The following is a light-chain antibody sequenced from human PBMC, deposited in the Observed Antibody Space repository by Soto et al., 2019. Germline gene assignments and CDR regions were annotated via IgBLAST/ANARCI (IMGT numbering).Light chain of an antibody. Sequence: EIVMTQSPATLSVSRGERATLSCRASQSVNIYLAWYQQKPGQAPRLLIFGASSRATGIPARFSGSGSGTEINLTISSLQSEDFAVYFCQQYDDWLRLTLGAGTKVDSK. V-gene: IGKV3D-15*01. CDR1: QSVNIY. CDR2: GAS. CDR3: QQYDDWLRLT. J-gene: IGKJ4*01.